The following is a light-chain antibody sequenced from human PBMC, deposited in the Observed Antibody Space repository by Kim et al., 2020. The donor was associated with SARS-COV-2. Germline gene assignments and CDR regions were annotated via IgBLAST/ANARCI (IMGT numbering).Light chain of an antibody. Sequence: GQSVTISCTGTSSDVGGYNYVSWYQQHPGKAPKLMIYDVSKRPSGVPDSFSGSKSGNTASLTISGLQAEDEADYYCCSYAGSYTLVFGGGTQLTVL. CDR1: SSDVGGYNY. V-gene: IGLV2-11*01. CDR3: CSYAGSYTLV. J-gene: IGLJ3*02. CDR2: DVS.